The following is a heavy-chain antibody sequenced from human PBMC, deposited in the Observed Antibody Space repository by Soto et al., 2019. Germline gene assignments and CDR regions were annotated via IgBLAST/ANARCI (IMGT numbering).Heavy chain of an antibody. CDR1: GGSISSYY. CDR2: IYYSGST. J-gene: IGHJ5*02. V-gene: IGHV4-59*01. D-gene: IGHD6-13*01. CDR3: ARDSSSSWYMERWFDP. Sequence: PSETLSLTCTVSGGSISSYYWSWIRQPPGKGLEWIGYIYYSGSTSYNPSLKSRVTISVDTSKNQFSLKLSSVTAADTAVYYCARDSSSSWYMERWFDPWGQGTLVTVSS.